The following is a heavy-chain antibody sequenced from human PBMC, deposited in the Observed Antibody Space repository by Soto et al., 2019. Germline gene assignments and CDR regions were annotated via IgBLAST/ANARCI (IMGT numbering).Heavy chain of an antibody. CDR3: AKDLSYCSGGSCSPFDP. D-gene: IGHD2-15*01. J-gene: IGHJ5*02. CDR1: GFTFSNYC. Sequence: PGGSLRVSSAAAGFTFSNYCGTWARQAPGKGLEWVSAISSNGAGTYYVDSVKGRFTVSRDNSKNTLYLQMNSLRAEDTAVYYCAKDLSYCSGGSCSPFDPWGQGTLVTVSS. V-gene: IGHV3-23*01. CDR2: ISSNGAGT.